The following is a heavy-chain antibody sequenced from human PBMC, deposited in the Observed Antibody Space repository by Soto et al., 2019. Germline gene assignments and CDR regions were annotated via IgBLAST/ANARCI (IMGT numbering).Heavy chain of an antibody. D-gene: IGHD3-22*01. Sequence: GGSLRLSCAASGFTFSSYSMNWVRQAPGKGLEWVSYISSSSSTIYYADSVKGRFTISRDNAKNSLYLQMNSLRAEDTAVYYCARDVYGIVVSFDYWGQGTLVTVSS. CDR1: GFTFSSYS. J-gene: IGHJ4*02. V-gene: IGHV3-48*01. CDR3: ARDVYGIVVSFDY. CDR2: ISSSSSTI.